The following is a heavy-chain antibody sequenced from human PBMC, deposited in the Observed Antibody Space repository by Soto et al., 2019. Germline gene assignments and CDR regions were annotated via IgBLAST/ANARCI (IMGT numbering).Heavy chain of an antibody. D-gene: IGHD3-3*01. CDR1: GFTFSTYV. Sequence: PGGSLRLSCAASGFTFSTYVMHWVRKAPGKGLEWVALISEDGGKKYYADSVKGRFTISRDNSKDLLYLQMNSLRAEDTAVYYCAKPLGSGYADAFNMWGRGTMVTVSS. J-gene: IGHJ3*02. CDR2: ISEDGGKK. V-gene: IGHV3-30*18. CDR3: AKPLGSGYADAFNM.